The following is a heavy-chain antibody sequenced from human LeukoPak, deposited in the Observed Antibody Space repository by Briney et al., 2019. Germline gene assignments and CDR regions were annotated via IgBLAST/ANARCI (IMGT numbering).Heavy chain of an antibody. CDR1: GFTFSNYA. Sequence: GGSLRLTCAASGFTFSNYAMHWVRQAPGKGLEWVSLISSGGTYEYYADSVKGRSTISRDNSKNTLYLQLNSLRAEDTAVYYCARDSTYYYDSGSSGPHYFDNWGQGTLVTVSS. CDR3: ARDSTYYYDSGSSGPHYFDN. CDR2: ISSGGTYE. D-gene: IGHD3-10*01. J-gene: IGHJ4*02. V-gene: IGHV3-30*01.